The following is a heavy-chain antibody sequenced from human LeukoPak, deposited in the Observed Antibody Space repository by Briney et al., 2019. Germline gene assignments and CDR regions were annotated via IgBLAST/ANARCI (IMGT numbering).Heavy chain of an antibody. CDR2: ISYSGGGT. D-gene: IGHD3-22*01. J-gene: IGHJ4*02. V-gene: IGHV3-23*01. CDR3: AKDTRYFDTSGYVSLGY. Sequence: PGGSLRLSCAVSGFTFSSYTMSWVRQAPGKGLEWVSGISYSGGGTYYADSVKGRFTISRDNSKNTLYLHMNSLRAEDTAVYYCAKDTRYFDTSGYVSLGYWGQGTLVTVS. CDR1: GFTFSSYT.